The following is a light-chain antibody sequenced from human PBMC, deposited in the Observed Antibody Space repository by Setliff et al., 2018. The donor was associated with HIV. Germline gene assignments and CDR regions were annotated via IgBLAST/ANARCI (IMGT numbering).Light chain of an antibody. CDR1: SSDVGAYNY. J-gene: IGLJ3*02. CDR2: DVS. Sequence: QSVLTQPRSVSGSPGQSVTISCTGTSSDVGAYNYVSWYQQHPGKAPKLMIYDVSNRPSGVPDRFSGSKSGNTASLTISGFQAEDEADYYCCSYAGTYTSYWIFGGGTKGTV. V-gene: IGLV2-11*01. CDR3: CSYAGTYTSYWI.